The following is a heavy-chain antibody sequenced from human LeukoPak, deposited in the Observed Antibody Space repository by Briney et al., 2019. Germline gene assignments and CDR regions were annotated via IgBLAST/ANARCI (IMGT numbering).Heavy chain of an antibody. Sequence: SETLSLTCTVSGGSISSYHWSWIRQPAGKGLEWIGRIHNSGSTNYNPSLKSRVTMSVDTSKNQFSLRLSSVTAADTAVYYCARGSSAWTHVWFDHWGQGTLVTVSS. D-gene: IGHD6-19*01. V-gene: IGHV4-4*07. CDR2: IHNSGST. CDR3: ARGSSAWTHVWFDH. J-gene: IGHJ5*02. CDR1: GGSISSYH.